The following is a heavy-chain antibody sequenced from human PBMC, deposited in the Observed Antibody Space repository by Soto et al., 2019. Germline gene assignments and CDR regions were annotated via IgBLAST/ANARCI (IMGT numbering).Heavy chain of an antibody. V-gene: IGHV1-18*01. CDR2: ISAYNGNT. CDR3: ARDPTIFGVVIIPSSNSDC. J-gene: IGHJ4*02. D-gene: IGHD3-3*01. CDR1: GYTFTSYG. Sequence: QVQLVQSGAEVKKPGASVKVSCKASGYTFTSYGISWVRQAPGQGLEWMGWISAYNGNTNYAQKLQGRVTMTTDTSTITAYMELRSLRSDDTAVYYCARDPTIFGVVIIPSSNSDCWGQGTLVTVSS.